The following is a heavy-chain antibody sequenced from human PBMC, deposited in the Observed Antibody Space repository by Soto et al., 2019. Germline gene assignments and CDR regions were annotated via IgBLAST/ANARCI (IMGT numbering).Heavy chain of an antibody. J-gene: IGHJ4*02. D-gene: IGHD3-10*01. V-gene: IGHV5-51*01. Sequence: GESLKISCKGSGYSFTTFWITWVRQMPGKGLEWMGIIYPSDSDTRYSPSFQGQVTISADKSISTAYLQWSSLKASDTAMYYCAGIVAGSGSYSSLDYWGQGTLVTVSS. CDR1: GYSFTTFW. CDR3: AGIVAGSGSYSSLDY. CDR2: IYPSDSDT.